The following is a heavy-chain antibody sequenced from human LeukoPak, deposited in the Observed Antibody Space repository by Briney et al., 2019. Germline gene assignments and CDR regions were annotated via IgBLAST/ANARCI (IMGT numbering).Heavy chain of an antibody. CDR1: GFTFSSYA. D-gene: IGHD3-3*01. J-gene: IGHJ6*03. CDR2: INLDGSQK. Sequence: GGSLRLSCAASGFTFSSYAMSWVRQAPGKGLEWVANINLDGSQKYYVDSLKGRFTISRDNAKNSLYLQMNSLRAEDTALYYCAKDGGGTIFGMVIIVHYMDVWGKGTTVTVSS. V-gene: IGHV3-7*03. CDR3: AKDGGGTIFGMVIIVHYMDV.